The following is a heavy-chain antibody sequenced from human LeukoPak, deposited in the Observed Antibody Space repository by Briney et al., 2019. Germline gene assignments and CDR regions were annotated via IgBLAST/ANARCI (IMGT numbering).Heavy chain of an antibody. Sequence: TGGSLRLSCAASGFTFSSYSMNWVRQAPGKGLEWVSFITSSNSHIYYADSVKGRFTILRDNARNSLYLQMNSLRAEDTAVYYCARDYFGSGSYPNAFDIWGQGTMVTVSS. V-gene: IGHV3-21*01. CDR2: ITSSNSHI. CDR3: ARDYFGSGSYPNAFDI. J-gene: IGHJ3*02. D-gene: IGHD3-10*01. CDR1: GFTFSSYS.